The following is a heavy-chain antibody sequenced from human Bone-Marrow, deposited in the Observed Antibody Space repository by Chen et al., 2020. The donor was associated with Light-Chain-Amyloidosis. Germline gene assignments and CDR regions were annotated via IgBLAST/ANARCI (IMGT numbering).Heavy chain of an antibody. CDR1: GFTFSSYA. J-gene: IGHJ6*02. CDR2: ISYDGSNK. D-gene: IGHD3-22*01. CDR3: ARGGYYYDSSGYQPPGFSWGYYYYYGMDV. Sequence: GFTFSSYAMHWARQAPGKGLEWVAVISYDGSNKYYADSVKGRFTISRDNSKNTLYLQMNSLRAEDTAVYYCARGGYYYDSSGYQPPGFSWGYYYYYGMDVWGQGTTVTVSS. V-gene: IGHV3-30-3*01.